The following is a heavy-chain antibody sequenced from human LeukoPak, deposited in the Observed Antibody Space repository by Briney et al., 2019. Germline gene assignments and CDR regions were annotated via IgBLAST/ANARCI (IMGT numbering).Heavy chain of an antibody. J-gene: IGHJ6*03. CDR2: IYYTGNT. D-gene: IGHD3-10*01. V-gene: IGHV4-39*01. Sequence: SESLSLTCTVSGDSISTSKSYWGWIRQPPLKGLEWIGSIYYTGNTYYNASLKSRVTISVDTSKNQFSLSLTSVTAADTAVYYCARGPMVRGVRPYYYYYYYMDVWGKGTTVTISS. CDR1: GDSISTSKSY. CDR3: ARGPMVRGVRPYYYYYYYMDV.